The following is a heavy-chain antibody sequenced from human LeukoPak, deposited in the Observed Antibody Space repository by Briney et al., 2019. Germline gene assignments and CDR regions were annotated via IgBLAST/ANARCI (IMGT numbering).Heavy chain of an antibody. Sequence: SETLSLTRTVSGGSISSYYWSWIRQPPGKGLEWIGYIYYSGSTNYNPSLKSRVTISVDTSKNQFSLKLSSVTAADTAVYYCARGSLIMYAFDIWGQGTMVTVSS. CDR1: GGSISSYY. CDR2: IYYSGST. D-gene: IGHD3-10*01. J-gene: IGHJ3*02. CDR3: ARGSLIMYAFDI. V-gene: IGHV4-59*01.